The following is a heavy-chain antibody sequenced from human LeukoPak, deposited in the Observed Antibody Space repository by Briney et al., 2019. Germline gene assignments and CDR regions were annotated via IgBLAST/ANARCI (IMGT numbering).Heavy chain of an antibody. CDR1: GASISSNYW. J-gene: IGHJ4*02. CDR3: AGYGLGDSGIND. Sequence: TSETLSLTRAVCGASISSNYWWAWVRQPPEKGLEWIGEIYHNGITNYNPSLKSRVTISVDRSKNLFSLKLNSVTAADTAVYYCAGYGLGDSGINDWGQGTLVTVSS. V-gene: IGHV4-4*02. D-gene: IGHD3-10*01. CDR2: IYHNGIT.